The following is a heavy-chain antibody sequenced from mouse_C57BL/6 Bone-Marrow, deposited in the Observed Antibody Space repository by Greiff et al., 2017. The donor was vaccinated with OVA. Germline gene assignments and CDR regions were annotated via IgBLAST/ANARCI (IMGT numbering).Heavy chain of an antibody. Sequence: EVQLQQSGPELVKPGASVKISCKASGYTFTDYYMNWVKQSHGKSLEWIGDINPNNGGTSYNQKFKGKATLTVDKSSSTAYMELRSLTSEDSAVYYCARSRPWYFDVWGTGTTVTVSS. D-gene: IGHD3-3*01. V-gene: IGHV1-26*01. CDR3: ARSRPWYFDV. CDR1: GYTFTDYY. CDR2: INPNNGGT. J-gene: IGHJ1*03.